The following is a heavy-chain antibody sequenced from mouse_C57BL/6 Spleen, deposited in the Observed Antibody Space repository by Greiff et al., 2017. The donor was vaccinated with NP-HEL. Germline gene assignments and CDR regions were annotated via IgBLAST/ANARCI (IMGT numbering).Heavy chain of an antibody. Sequence: QVQLQQPGAELVKPGASVKMSCKASGYTFTSYWITWVKQRPGQGLEWIGDIYPGSGSTNYSEKFKSKATLTVDTSSSTAYMQLSSLTSEDSAVYYCARSDGGYAMDYWGQGTSVTVSS. CDR3: ARSDGGYAMDY. CDR1: GYTFTSYW. V-gene: IGHV1-55*01. CDR2: IYPGSGST. J-gene: IGHJ4*01.